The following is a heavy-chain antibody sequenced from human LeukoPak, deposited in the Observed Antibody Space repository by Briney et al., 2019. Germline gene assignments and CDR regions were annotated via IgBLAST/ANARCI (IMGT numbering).Heavy chain of an antibody. Sequence: SETLSLTCTVSGGSISSYYWSWIRQPPGKGLEWIGYIYYSGSTYYNPSLKSRVTISVDTSKNQFSLKLSSVTAADTAVYYCASAGYSYGGGAFDIWGQGTMVTASS. D-gene: IGHD5-18*01. CDR1: GGSISSYY. CDR2: IYYSGST. J-gene: IGHJ3*02. CDR3: ASAGYSYGGGAFDI. V-gene: IGHV4-59*06.